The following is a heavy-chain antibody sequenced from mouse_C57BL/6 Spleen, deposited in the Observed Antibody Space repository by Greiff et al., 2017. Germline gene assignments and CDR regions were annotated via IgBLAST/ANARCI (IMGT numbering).Heavy chain of an antibody. Sequence: QVQLQQPGAELVQPGASVKLSCMASGYTFTSYWMHWVKQRPGQGLEWIGMIHPNSGSTNYNEKFKSKATLTVDKSSSTDYMKLSSLTSEDTAVYYCAHYYGSTDAMDYWGQGTSVTVSS. J-gene: IGHJ4*01. CDR3: AHYYGSTDAMDY. V-gene: IGHV1-64*01. CDR2: IHPNSGST. CDR1: GYTFTSYW. D-gene: IGHD1-1*01.